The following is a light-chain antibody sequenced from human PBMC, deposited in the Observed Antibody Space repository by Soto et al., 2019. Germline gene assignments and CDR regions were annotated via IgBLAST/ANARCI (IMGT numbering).Light chain of an antibody. CDR1: ISVVGSYNL. Sequence: QSALTQPASVSGSPGQSITISCTGTISVVGSYNLVSWYLQHPGKAPKLMIYEGRKRPSGVSNRFSGSKSGNTASLTISGLQAEDEADYYCCSYAGSSTFVVFGGGTKLTVL. V-gene: IGLV2-23*03. J-gene: IGLJ2*01. CDR3: CSYAGSSTFVV. CDR2: EGR.